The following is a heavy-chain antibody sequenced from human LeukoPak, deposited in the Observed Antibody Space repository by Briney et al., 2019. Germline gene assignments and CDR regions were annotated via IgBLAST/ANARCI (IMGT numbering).Heavy chain of an antibody. D-gene: IGHD3-22*01. CDR1: GFTFSDYY. Sequence: GGSLRLSCAASGFTFSDYYMSWIRQAPGKGLEWVSYISSSGSTIYYAASVKGRCTINRDNAKNSLYLQMNSLRAEDTAVYYCARGQVDYYYDSLLGFDYWGQGTLVTVSS. CDR3: ARGQVDYYYDSLLGFDY. V-gene: IGHV3-11*04. J-gene: IGHJ4*02. CDR2: ISSSGSTI.